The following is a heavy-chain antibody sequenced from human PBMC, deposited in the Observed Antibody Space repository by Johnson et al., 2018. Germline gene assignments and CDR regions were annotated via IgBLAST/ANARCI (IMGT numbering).Heavy chain of an antibody. CDR3: LKDFGPHYNASVTYRGYMKD. J-gene: IGHJ6*03. Sequence: VQLVQSGGALVQPGRSLRLSCAASGFIFGDYAMHWVRQPPGKGLEWVSGVSWRSDRIDYADSVKGRFTISRDNAKNSLYLQRNSLKTDGTALYYRLKDFGPHYNASVTYRGYMKDGGKGTTVTVSS. CDR2: VSWRSDRI. CDR1: GFIFGDYA. V-gene: IGHV3-9*01. D-gene: IGHD3-10*01.